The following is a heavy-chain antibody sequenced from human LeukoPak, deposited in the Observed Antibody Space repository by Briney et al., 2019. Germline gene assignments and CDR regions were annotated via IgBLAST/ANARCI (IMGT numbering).Heavy chain of an antibody. J-gene: IGHJ4*02. D-gene: IGHD2-2*01. CDR2: ISYDGSNK. CDR1: GFTFSSYA. CDR3: ARVKDCSSTSCYNFDY. V-gene: IGHV3-30*04. Sequence: PGRSLRLSCAASGFTFSSYAMHWVRQAPGKGLEWVAVISYDGSNKYYADSVKGRFTISRDNSKNTLYLQVNSLRAEDTAVYYCARVKDCSSTSCYNFDYWGQGTLVTVSS.